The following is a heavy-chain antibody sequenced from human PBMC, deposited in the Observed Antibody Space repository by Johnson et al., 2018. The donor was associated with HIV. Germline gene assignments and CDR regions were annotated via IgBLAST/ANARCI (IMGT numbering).Heavy chain of an antibody. CDR2: IGGSGGRT. CDR1: GFTFSTYA. J-gene: IGHJ3*02. Sequence: VQLVESGGGLVQPGGSLRLSCAASGFTFSTYAMNWVRQAPGKGLEWVSGIGGSGGRTYYPDSVKGRFTISRDNSKNTLYLHMNSRRAEDTAVYYCARLWQQLVGNSVNAFHIWGQGTMVIVSS. D-gene: IGHD6-13*01. V-gene: IGHV3-23*04. CDR3: ARLWQQLVGNSVNAFHI.